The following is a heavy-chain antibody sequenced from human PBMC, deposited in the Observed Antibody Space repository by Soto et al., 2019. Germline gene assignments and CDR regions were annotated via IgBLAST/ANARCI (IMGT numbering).Heavy chain of an antibody. Sequence: PGGSLRLSCAASGFTFRSYEMNWVRQAPGKGLEWVSYISSSGRTVYYADSVKGRFTISRDNAKNSLYLQMNSLRAEDTAVYYCAREHATFDYGGQGTLVNVSS. V-gene: IGHV3-48*03. D-gene: IGHD2-15*01. CDR1: GFTFRSYE. CDR2: ISSSGRTV. CDR3: AREHATFDY. J-gene: IGHJ4*02.